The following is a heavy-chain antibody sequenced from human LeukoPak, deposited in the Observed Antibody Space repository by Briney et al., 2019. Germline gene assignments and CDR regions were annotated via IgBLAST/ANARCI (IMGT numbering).Heavy chain of an antibody. J-gene: IGHJ4*02. V-gene: IGHV3-15*01. Sequence: PGGSLRLSCAASGFTFSSYSMNWVRQAPGKGLEWVGRIKSKTDGGTTDYAAPVKGRFTISRDDSKNTLYLQMNSLKTEDTAVYYCTTDSGWASCFDYWGQGTLVTVSS. CDR2: IKSKTDGGTT. CDR1: GFTFSSYS. D-gene: IGHD6-25*01. CDR3: TTDSGWASCFDY.